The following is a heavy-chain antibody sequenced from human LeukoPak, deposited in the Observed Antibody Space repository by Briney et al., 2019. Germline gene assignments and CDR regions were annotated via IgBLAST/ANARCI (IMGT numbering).Heavy chain of an antibody. CDR3: ARGTATTAGIDY. D-gene: IGHD6-13*01. Sequence: PGGSLRLSCAASGFTFSSYWMHWVRQAPGKGLVWVSHINIDGSSTTYGDPAKGRFTTSRDNAKNTLYLQMNSLRVEDTAVYYCARGTATTAGIDYWGQGTLVTVSS. V-gene: IGHV3-74*01. J-gene: IGHJ4*02. CDR2: INIDGSST. CDR1: GFTFSSYW.